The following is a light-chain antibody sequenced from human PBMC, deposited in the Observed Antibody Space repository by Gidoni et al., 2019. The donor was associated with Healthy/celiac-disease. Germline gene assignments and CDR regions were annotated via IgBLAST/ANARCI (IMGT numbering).Light chain of an antibody. CDR2: GAS. J-gene: IGKJ4*01. CDR3: QQYGSSPLT. Sequence: ERGLTQAPGTLSLSPGERATLSCRASQSVSSSYLAWYQQKPGQAPRLLIYGASSRATGIPDRFSGSGSGTDFTLTISRLEPEDFAVYYCQQYGSSPLTFGGGTKVEIK. CDR1: QSVSSSY. V-gene: IGKV3-20*01.